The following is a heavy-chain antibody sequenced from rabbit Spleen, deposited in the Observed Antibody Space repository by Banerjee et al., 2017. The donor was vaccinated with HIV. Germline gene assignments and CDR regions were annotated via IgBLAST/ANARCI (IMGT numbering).Heavy chain of an antibody. CDR3: ARNYVNAFDP. D-gene: IGHD1-1*01. J-gene: IGHJ2*01. CDR1: GFSFSITHY. CDR2: IHAGGSAIT. Sequence: QSLEESGGDLVKPGTSLTLTCTASGFSFSITHYIAWVRQAPGKGLEWITCIHAGGSAITHYASWARGRFTISKTSSTTVTLQMTSLTAADTATYFCARNYVNAFDPWGPGTLVTVS. V-gene: IGHV1S40*01.